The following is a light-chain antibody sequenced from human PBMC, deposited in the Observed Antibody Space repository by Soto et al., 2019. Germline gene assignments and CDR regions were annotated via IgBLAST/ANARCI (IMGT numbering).Light chain of an antibody. CDR1: QSISSY. V-gene: IGKV1-39*01. J-gene: IGKJ1*01. CDR2: TAS. Sequence: DIQMTQSPSPLSASVGDRVTITCRASQSISSYLIWYQQKPGKAPNLLIYTASSLQSGAPSRFSGRRSGTDFTLTISSLQPEDFATYYCQQSYSTPWTFGQGTKVEIK. CDR3: QQSYSTPWT.